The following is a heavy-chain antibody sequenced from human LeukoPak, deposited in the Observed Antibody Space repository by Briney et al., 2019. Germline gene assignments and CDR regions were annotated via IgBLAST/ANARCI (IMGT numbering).Heavy chain of an antibody. CDR2: ISSGSSAI. D-gene: IGHD4-17*01. V-gene: IGHV3-21*01. Sequence: GGSLRLSCEASGFTFTTYSMTWVRQAPGKGLEWVSIISSGSSAIFSADALKGRFTISRDNAKNLLYLDMNSLRAEDTAVYYCARGHTAVTRHFDFWGQGTLVTVSS. J-gene: IGHJ4*02. CDR1: GFTFTTYS. CDR3: ARGHTAVTRHFDF.